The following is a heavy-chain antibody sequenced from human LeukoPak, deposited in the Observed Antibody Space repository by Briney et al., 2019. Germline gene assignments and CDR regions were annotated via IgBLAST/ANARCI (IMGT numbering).Heavy chain of an antibody. CDR2: INSDGSST. CDR1: GGTVRSYW. Sequence: GGSLRVSCAASGGTVRSYWMHWVRQAPGKGLVWVSRINSDGSSTSYADSVKGRFTISRDNAKNTLYLQMNSLRAEDTAVYYCAREVEGWFDPWGQGTLVTVSS. V-gene: IGHV3-74*01. CDR3: AREVEGWFDP. J-gene: IGHJ5*02.